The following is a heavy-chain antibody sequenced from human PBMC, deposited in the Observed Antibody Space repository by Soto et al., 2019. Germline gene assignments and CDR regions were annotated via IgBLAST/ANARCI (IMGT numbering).Heavy chain of an antibody. CDR1: GFTFSSYW. Sequence: GGSLRLSCAASGFTFSSYWMSWVRQAPGKGLEWVANIKQDGSEKYYVDSVKGRFTISRDNAKNSLYLQMNSLRAEDTAVYYCARDGQYCSSTSCYFPSWFDPWGQGTLVTVSS. J-gene: IGHJ5*02. D-gene: IGHD2-2*01. CDR2: IKQDGSEK. CDR3: ARDGQYCSSTSCYFPSWFDP. V-gene: IGHV3-7*01.